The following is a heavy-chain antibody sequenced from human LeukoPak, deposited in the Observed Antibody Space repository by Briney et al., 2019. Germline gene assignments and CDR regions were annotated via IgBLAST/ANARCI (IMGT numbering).Heavy chain of an antibody. V-gene: IGHV4-59*01. CDR2: SYHTGST. D-gene: IGHD6-13*01. CDR1: GDSISSYY. CDR3: ATGYSSTWYYFDY. Sequence: SETLSLTCTVSGDSISSYYWSWIRQPPGKGLEWVGYSYHTGSTNYNPSLKSRVTISVDTTKNQFSLKLRSVTAGDTAVYYCATGYSSTWYYFDYWGQGTLVTVSS. J-gene: IGHJ4*02.